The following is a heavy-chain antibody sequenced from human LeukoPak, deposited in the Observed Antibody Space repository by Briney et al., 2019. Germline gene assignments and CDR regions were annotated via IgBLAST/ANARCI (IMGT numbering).Heavy chain of an antibody. J-gene: IGHJ4*02. D-gene: IGHD6-13*01. V-gene: IGHV1-69*13. CDR2: IIPIFGTA. CDR1: GYTFTSYG. Sequence: VASVKVSCKASGYTFTSYGISWVRQAPGQGLEWMGGIIPIFGTANYAQKFQGRVTITADESTSTAYMELSSLRSEDTAVYYCARSNGDSSSWYFDYWGQGTLVTVSS. CDR3: ARSNGDSSSWYFDY.